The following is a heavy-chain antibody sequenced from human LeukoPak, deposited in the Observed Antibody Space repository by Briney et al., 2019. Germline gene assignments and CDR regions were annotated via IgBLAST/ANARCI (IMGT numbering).Heavy chain of an antibody. D-gene: IGHD3-10*01. CDR3: AREAVHYGSGSLDY. Sequence: SETLSLTCTDFGGSISIYYWTWIRQPAGKGLEWIGRIHSSGSTNYSPSLKSRVAMSLDTPKNQFSLELSSVTAADTAVYYCAREAVHYGSGSLDYWGQGTLVTVSS. CDR1: GGSISIYY. V-gene: IGHV4-4*07. CDR2: IHSSGST. J-gene: IGHJ4*02.